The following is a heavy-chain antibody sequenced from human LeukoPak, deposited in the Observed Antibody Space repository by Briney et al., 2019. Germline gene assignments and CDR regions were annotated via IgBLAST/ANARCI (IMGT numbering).Heavy chain of an antibody. J-gene: IGHJ5*02. V-gene: IGHV4-59*01. D-gene: IGHD4-11*01. CDR3: ARYSNYYNWFDP. CDR1: GGSISNDY. Sequence: SETLSLTCTVSGGSISNDYWSWIRQPPGKGLEWIGYVYYSGSTKYNPSLKSRVTISVDTSKNQFSLKLSSVTAADTAVYYCARYSNYYNWFDPWGQGTLVTVSS. CDR2: VYYSGST.